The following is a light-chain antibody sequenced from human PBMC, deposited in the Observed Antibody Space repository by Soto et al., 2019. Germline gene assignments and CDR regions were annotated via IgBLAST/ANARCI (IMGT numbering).Light chain of an antibody. V-gene: IGKV1-9*01. CDR2: DAS. Sequence: DIQLTQSPSFLSASVGDRVTITCRASQGISSYLAWYQQKPGKAPKLLIYDASSLESGVPSRFSGSGSGTEFTLTISSLQPDDFATYYCQQYNSYPWTFGQGTKADIK. CDR1: QGISSY. J-gene: IGKJ1*01. CDR3: QQYNSYPWT.